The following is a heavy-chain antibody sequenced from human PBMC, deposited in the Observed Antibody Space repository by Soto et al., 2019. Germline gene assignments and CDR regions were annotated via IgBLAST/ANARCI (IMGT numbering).Heavy chain of an antibody. CDR2: IKSNIDGGTT. CDR3: IIVVVDRSVPLGLGF. D-gene: IGHD3-22*01. V-gene: IGHV3-15*01. J-gene: IGHJ4*02. CDR1: GFTFRNAW. Sequence: EVQLVESGGGLVKPGGSLRLSCAASGFTFRNAWMSWVRQAPGKGLEWIGRIKSNIDGGTTDYDAPVKGRFTISRDDPKNTLYLQMNSLKTADTAVYYCIIVVVDRSVPLGLGFWGQGTLVTVSS.